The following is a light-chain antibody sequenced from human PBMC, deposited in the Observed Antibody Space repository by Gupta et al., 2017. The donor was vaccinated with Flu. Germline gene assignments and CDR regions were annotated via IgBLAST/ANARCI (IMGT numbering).Light chain of an antibody. CDR3: QQYDSSPFS. J-gene: IGKJ2*03. CDR1: QSVSSSF. V-gene: IGKV3-20*01. CDR2: AAS. Sequence: EIVFSRSPGTLSLSPGERATLSCRASQSVSSSFLAWYQRKPGQAPRLLIYAASSRATGIPDRFSGSGSGTDFTLTISRLEPEDFAVYYCQQYDSSPFSFGQGTKVEIK.